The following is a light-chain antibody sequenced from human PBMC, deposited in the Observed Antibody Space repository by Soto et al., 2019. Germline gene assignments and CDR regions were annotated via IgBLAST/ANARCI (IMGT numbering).Light chain of an antibody. Sequence: NSSDVGSCNFVSWYQQQPGKVPKVMSYEVSKRRSGGSDRFSGSKSGNTASLTISGLQAEDEPDYYCCADAGRSTYVFGTGTKVTVL. V-gene: IGLV2-23*02. CDR2: EVS. CDR1: SSDVGSCNF. CDR3: CADAGRSTYV. J-gene: IGLJ1*01.